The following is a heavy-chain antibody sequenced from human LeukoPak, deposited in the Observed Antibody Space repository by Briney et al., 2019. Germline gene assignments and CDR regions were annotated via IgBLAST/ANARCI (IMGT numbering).Heavy chain of an antibody. V-gene: IGHV1-2*02. CDR1: GYTFTGYY. CDR3: ARDGAHEQLVYYYYYMDV. Sequence: PWASVKVSCKASGYTFTGYYMHWVRQAPGQGLEWMGWINPNSGGTNYAQKFQGRVTMTRDTSISTAYMELSRLRSDDTAVYYCARDGAHEQLVYYYYYMDVWGKGTTVTVSS. J-gene: IGHJ6*03. D-gene: IGHD6-13*01. CDR2: INPNSGGT.